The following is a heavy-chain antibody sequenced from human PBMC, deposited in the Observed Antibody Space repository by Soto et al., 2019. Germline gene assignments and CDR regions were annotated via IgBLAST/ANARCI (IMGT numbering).Heavy chain of an antibody. D-gene: IGHD3-22*01. CDR3: AKDLGDSSVFDY. V-gene: IGHV3-30*18. CDR1: GFTFSSYG. Sequence: SLRLSCAASGFTFSSYGMHWVRQAPGKGLEWVAVISYDGSNKYYADSVKGRFTISRDNSTNTLYLQMNSLRAEDTAVYYCAKDLGDSSVFDYWGQGTLVTVSS. CDR2: ISYDGSNK. J-gene: IGHJ4*02.